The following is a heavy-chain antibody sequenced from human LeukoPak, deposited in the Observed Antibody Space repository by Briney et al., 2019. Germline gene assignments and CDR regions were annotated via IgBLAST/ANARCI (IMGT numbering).Heavy chain of an antibody. J-gene: IGHJ4*02. CDR3: AKGSSSSRPYYFDY. CDR1: GFTVSSNY. CDR2: IYTGGST. D-gene: IGHD6-6*01. Sequence: GGSLRLSCAASGFTVSSNYMSWVRQAPGKGLEWVSVIYTGGSTYYADSVKGRFTISRDNSKNTLYLQMNSLRVEDTAVYYCAKGSSSSRPYYFDYWGQGALVTVSS. V-gene: IGHV3-53*01.